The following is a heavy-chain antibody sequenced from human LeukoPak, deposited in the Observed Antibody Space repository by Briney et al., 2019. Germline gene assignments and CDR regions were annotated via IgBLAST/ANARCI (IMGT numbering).Heavy chain of an antibody. CDR2: IYSGGST. J-gene: IGHJ4*02. CDR1: GFTVSSNY. V-gene: IGHV3-66*01. CDR3: ARSGGYFAPFDS. D-gene: IGHD3-10*01. Sequence: GGSLRLSCAASGFTVSSNYMSWVRQAPGKGLEWVSIIYSGGSTYYADSVKTRFTISRDNSKNTLYLQMNSLRTEDTAVYYCARSGGYFAPFDSWGQGTLVTVSS.